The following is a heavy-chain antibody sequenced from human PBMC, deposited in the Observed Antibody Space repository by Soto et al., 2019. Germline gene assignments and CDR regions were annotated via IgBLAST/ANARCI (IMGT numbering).Heavy chain of an antibody. D-gene: IGHD3-3*01. Sequence: PGESLNISCKGSGYSFTNYWITWVRQMPGKGLEWLGRVDPTDSYSNYSPSFQGHVTISADKSISTAYLQWSSLKASDTAMYYCARDSYYTSVYYFTYHTYPMDVWGQGNTVIVSS. CDR1: GYSFTNYW. V-gene: IGHV5-10-1*01. CDR3: ARDSYYTSVYYFTYHTYPMDV. J-gene: IGHJ6*02. CDR2: VDPTDSYS.